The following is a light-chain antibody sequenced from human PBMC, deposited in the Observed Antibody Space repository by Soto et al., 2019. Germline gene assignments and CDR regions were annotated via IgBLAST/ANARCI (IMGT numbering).Light chain of an antibody. V-gene: IGKV1-12*01. J-gene: IGKJ5*01. CDR3: QQAYSFPIT. Sequence: DIQMTQSPSSLSASVGDRVTITCRASQSIRSWLAWYQQKPGKAPKFLIYDASSLESGVPSRFSGSGSGTDFTLTINSLQPEDFATYYCQQAYSFPITFGQGTRLEIK. CDR1: QSIRSW. CDR2: DAS.